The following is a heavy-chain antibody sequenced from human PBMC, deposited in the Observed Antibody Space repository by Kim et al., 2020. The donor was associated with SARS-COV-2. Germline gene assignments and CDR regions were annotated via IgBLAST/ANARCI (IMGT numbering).Heavy chain of an antibody. V-gene: IGHV3-74*01. J-gene: IGHJ4*02. CDR1: GFTFSSYW. CDR3: ARIAVSAGYSSG. D-gene: IGHD6-19*01. Sequence: GGSLRLSCAASGFTFSSYWIHWVRQAPGKGLVWVSRIHSDGSSTSYADSVKGRFTISRDNAKNTLYLQMNSLRAEDTAVYYCARIAVSAGYSSGWGQGTLVTVSS. CDR2: IHSDGSST.